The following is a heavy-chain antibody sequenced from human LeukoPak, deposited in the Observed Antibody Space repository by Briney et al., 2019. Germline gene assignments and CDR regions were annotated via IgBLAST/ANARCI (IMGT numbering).Heavy chain of an antibody. CDR3: ASLGIAVAGTVDDY. D-gene: IGHD6-19*01. V-gene: IGHV4-39*07. CDR2: IYYSGST. Sequence: PSETLSLTCTVSGGSITSSSYYWGWIRQPPGKGLEWIGSIYYSGSTYYNPSLKSRVTISVDTSKNQFSLKLSSVTAADTAVYYCASLGIAVAGTVDDYWGQGTLVTVSS. CDR1: GGSITSSSYY. J-gene: IGHJ4*02.